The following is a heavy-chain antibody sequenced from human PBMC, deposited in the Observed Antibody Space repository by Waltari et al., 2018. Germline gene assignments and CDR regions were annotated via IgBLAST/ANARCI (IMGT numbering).Heavy chain of an antibody. CDR2: ISSSSTYI. CDR1: GFTFNDFS. CDR3: ATVLDNPKTATGGWWFDP. Sequence: EVQLVESGGGLVKPGGSLRLSCAASGFTFNDFSITWVRQAPGKGPEWVSSISSSSTYIDYADSVKGRFTISRDNAKSSVSLELNSLRADDTAVYYCATVLDNPKTATGGWWFDPWGQGSLVTVSS. V-gene: IGHV3-21*01. J-gene: IGHJ5*02. D-gene: IGHD7-27*01.